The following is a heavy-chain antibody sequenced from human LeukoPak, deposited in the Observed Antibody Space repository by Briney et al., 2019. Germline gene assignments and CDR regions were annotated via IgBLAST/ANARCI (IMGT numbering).Heavy chain of an antibody. CDR1: GPSITIYY. Sequence: PSETLSLTCTVSGPSITIYYWRWVRQSPGKGLEWIAYIHYNGDTKDNPSLKSRVTTSLDTSGNQFSLKVTSVTAADTAVYYCATHLDSYSYSGMDVWGQGTTVTVSS. CDR3: ATHLDSYSYSGMDV. CDR2: IHYNGDT. J-gene: IGHJ6*01. V-gene: IGHV4-59*08.